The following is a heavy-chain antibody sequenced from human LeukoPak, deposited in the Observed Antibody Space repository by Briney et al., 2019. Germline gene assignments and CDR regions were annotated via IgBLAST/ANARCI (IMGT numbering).Heavy chain of an antibody. V-gene: IGHV3-23*01. D-gene: IGHD4-17*01. J-gene: IGHJ4*02. Sequence: PGGSLRLSCAASGFTFTNYAMTWVRQAPGKGLEWVSGISVSGGSTYYADSVKGRFTISRDTSKNTLYLQMNSLRAEDTAVYYCARATYGDGFDYWGQGTLVTVSS. CDR2: ISVSGGST. CDR3: ARATYGDGFDY. CDR1: GFTFTNYA.